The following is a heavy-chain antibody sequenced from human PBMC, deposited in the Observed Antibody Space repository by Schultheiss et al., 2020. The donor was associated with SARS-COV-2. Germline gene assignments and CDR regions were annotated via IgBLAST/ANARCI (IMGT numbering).Heavy chain of an antibody. CDR1: GLTFNNAW. V-gene: IGHV3-15*07. J-gene: IGHJ4*02. CDR3: TAQETWIQGTA. D-gene: IGHD5-18*01. Sequence: GGSLRLSCAASGLTFNNAWMNWVRQAPGKGLEWVGRIKSRTDGGTADYAAPVKGRFTISGDDSKNTLYLQMNSLKTEDTAVYYCTAQETWIQGTAWGQGTLVTVSS. CDR2: IKSRTDGGTA.